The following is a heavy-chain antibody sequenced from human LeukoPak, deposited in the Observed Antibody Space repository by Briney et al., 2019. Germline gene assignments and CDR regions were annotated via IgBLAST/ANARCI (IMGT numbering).Heavy chain of an antibody. J-gene: IGHJ3*02. Sequence: SETLSLTCTVSGGSISSYYWSWIRQPPGKGLEWIGYIYYSGSTNYNPSLKSRVTISLDTTRNQFSLRLISVTAADTALYYCARYCKGGDCISRNAFDIWGQGTKVTVSS. D-gene: IGHD2-21*02. V-gene: IGHV4-59*08. CDR3: ARYCKGGDCISRNAFDI. CDR1: GGSISSYY. CDR2: IYYSGST.